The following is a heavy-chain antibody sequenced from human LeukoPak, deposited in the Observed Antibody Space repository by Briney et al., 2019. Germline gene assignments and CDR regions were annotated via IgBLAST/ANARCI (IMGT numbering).Heavy chain of an antibody. D-gene: IGHD4-11*01. Sequence: ASVEVSCKASGYTFTSYGTSWVRQAPGQGLEWMGWISAYNGNTNYAQKLQGRVTMTTDTSTSTAYMELRSLRSDDTAVYYCARVKHDYRNWGDYYYYYMDVWGKGTTVTVSS. CDR3: ARVKHDYRNWGDYYYYYMDV. V-gene: IGHV1-18*01. J-gene: IGHJ6*03. CDR2: ISAYNGNT. CDR1: GYTFTSYG.